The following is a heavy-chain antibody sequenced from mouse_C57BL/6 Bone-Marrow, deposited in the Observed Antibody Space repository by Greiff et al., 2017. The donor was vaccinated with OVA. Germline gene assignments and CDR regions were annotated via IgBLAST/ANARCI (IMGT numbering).Heavy chain of an antibody. CDR3: ARSLGGKGDYYAMGY. CDR2: INPNNGGT. CDR1: GYTFTDYN. V-gene: IGHV1-18*01. D-gene: IGHD1-3*01. J-gene: IGHJ4*01. Sequence: EVQLQQSGPELVKPGASVKIPCKASGYTFTDYNMDWVKQSHGKSLEWIGDINPNNGGTIYNQKFKGKATLTVDKSSSTAYMELRSLTSEDTAVYYGARSLGGKGDYYAMGYWGQGTSVTVSS.